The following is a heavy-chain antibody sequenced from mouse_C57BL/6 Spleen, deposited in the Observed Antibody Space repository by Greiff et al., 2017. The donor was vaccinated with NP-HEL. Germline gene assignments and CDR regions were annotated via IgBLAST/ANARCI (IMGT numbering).Heavy chain of an antibody. CDR1: GYTITSGYD. Sequence: VQLVESGPGMVKPSQSLSLTCTVSGYTITSGYDWHWIRHSPGNNLEWMGYIRYSGSTNYNPSFKSRISITHDTSKNHFFLKLNSVTTEDAATYYCARGEYYDWYFDVWGTGTTVTVSS. D-gene: IGHD1-1*01. CDR2: IRYSGST. CDR3: ARGEYYDWYFDV. V-gene: IGHV3-1*01. J-gene: IGHJ1*03.